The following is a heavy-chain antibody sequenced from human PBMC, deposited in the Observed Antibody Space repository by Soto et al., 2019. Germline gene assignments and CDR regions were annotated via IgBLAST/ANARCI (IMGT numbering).Heavy chain of an antibody. D-gene: IGHD3-10*01. CDR3: ARGDRGGSGSPASYSYSGLDV. Sequence: DVQLLESGGHLVQPGGSLRLSCAASGFTFSSYAMSWVRQAPGKGLEWVSSVSAGGDLTYYSDSVKGRFTISRDNSNNALFLQMNSLRIEDTALYSCARGDRGGSGSPASYSYSGLDVWGQGTTVTVSS. V-gene: IGHV3-23*01. CDR2: VSAGGDLT. CDR1: GFTFSSYA. J-gene: IGHJ6*02.